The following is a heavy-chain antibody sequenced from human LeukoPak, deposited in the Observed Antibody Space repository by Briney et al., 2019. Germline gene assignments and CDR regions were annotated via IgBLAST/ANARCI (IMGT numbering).Heavy chain of an antibody. J-gene: IGHJ4*02. V-gene: IGHV1-2*02. CDR2: INPNSGGT. CDR3: ARGRHLDKATFDENN. D-gene: IGHD5-18*01. Sequence: ASVKVSCKASGYTFTSYGISWVRQAPGQGLEWVGWINPNSGGTNYAQTFQGRVTMTRDTSISTAYMELSSLRSDDTAVYYCARGRHLDKATFDENNWGQGTLVTVSS. CDR1: GYTFTSYG.